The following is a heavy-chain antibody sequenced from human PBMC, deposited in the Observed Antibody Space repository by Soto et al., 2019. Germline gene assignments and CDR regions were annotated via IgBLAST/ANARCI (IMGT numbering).Heavy chain of an antibody. D-gene: IGHD6-6*01. V-gene: IGHV1-18*04. CDR1: GYTFTTYG. CDR3: ARDDIATRPQYYYGMDV. Sequence: QVQLVQSGAEVKQPGASVKVSCEASGYTFTTYGISWVRQASGQGLEWMGWINGYTGNTKYAQRFQGRVTMTRDTSTNKAKMEVRSLRSDDTAVYYCARDDIATRPQYYYGMDVWGQGTTVTVSS. CDR2: INGYTGNT. J-gene: IGHJ6*02.